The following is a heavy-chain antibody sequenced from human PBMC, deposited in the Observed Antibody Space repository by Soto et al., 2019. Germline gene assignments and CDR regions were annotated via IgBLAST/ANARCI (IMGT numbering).Heavy chain of an antibody. CDR3: ARGYSSSWSRYYYYYYGMDV. CDR1: GGSIISYY. CDR2: IYYSGST. V-gene: IGHV4-59*01. J-gene: IGHJ6*02. Sequence: PSETLSLTCTVSGGSIISYYWSWIRQPPGKGLEWIGYIYYSGSTNYNPSLKSRVTISVDTSKNQFSLKLSSVTAADTAVYYCARGYSSSWSRYYYYYYGMDVWGQGTTVTVSS. D-gene: IGHD6-13*01.